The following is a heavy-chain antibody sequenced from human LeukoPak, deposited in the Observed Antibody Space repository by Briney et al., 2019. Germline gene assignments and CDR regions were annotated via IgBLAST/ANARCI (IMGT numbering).Heavy chain of an antibody. CDR1: GFTFSSYG. CDR2: IWYDGSNK. D-gene: IGHD2-21*01. V-gene: IGHV3-33*01. Sequence: PGGSLRLSCAASGFTFSSYGMHWVRQAPGKGPEWVAVIWYDGSNKYYADSVKGRFTISRDNSKNTLYLQMNSLRAEDTAVYYCARSGDTTTVFDYWGQGTLVTVSS. CDR3: ARSGDTTTVFDY. J-gene: IGHJ4*02.